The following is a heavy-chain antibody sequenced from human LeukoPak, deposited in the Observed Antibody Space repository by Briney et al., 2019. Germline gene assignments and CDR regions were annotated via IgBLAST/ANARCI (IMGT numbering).Heavy chain of an antibody. CDR3: AKAADDYIEMGYFDS. D-gene: IGHD5-12*01. CDR2: LIGSNGAT. J-gene: IGHJ4*02. V-gene: IGHV3-23*01. CDR1: GFTSTNYA. Sequence: GGSLRLSCAASGFTSTNYAMNWVRQAPGKGLEWVSILIGSNGATDYADSVKGRFTISRDNSKNTLYLQMNSLRAEDTAIYYCAKAADDYIEMGYFDSWGRGTLVAVSS.